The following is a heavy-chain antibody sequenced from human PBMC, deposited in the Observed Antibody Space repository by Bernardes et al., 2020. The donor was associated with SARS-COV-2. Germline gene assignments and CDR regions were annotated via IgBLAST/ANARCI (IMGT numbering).Heavy chain of an antibody. CDR1: GFIFSGYT. D-gene: IGHD2-8*02. Sequence: GGSLRLSCAASGFIFSGYTMNWVRQAPGKGLEWVSFISSTSNNIDYVGSVKGRFTISRDNAKNSLYLHMSNLRAEDSAVYYCAKTGSDGGRYFDCWGQGTLVIVSS. V-gene: IGHV3-21*01. J-gene: IGHJ4*02. CDR2: ISSTSNNI. CDR3: AKTGSDGGRYFDC.